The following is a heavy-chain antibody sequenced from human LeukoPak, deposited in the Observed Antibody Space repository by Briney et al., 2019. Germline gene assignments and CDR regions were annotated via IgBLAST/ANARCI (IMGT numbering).Heavy chain of an antibody. CDR2: INSDGSTT. CDR1: GFNFKSFW. Sequence: PGGSLRLSCAASGFNFKSFWMHWVRQAPGKGLVWVSHINSDGSTTDYADSVKGRFTISRDNSKNTVYLQMDSLRTEDTAVYYCVRGEAHDSWGQGTLITVSS. CDR3: VRGEAHDS. V-gene: IGHV3-74*01. J-gene: IGHJ4*02. D-gene: IGHD1-26*01.